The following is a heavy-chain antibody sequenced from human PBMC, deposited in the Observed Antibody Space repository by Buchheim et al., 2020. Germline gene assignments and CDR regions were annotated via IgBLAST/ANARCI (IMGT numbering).Heavy chain of an antibody. CDR3: ARDHIPVQVAAAGSVTQGRDYYYYGMDV. Sequence: QVQLQQWGAGLLKPSETLSLTCAVYGGSFSGYYWSWIRQPPGKGLEWIGEINHSGSTNYNPSLKSRVTISVDTSKNKLSLKLSSVTAADTAVYYCARDHIPVQVAAAGSVTQGRDYYYYGMDVWGQGTT. CDR1: GGSFSGYY. V-gene: IGHV4-34*01. D-gene: IGHD6-13*01. J-gene: IGHJ6*02. CDR2: INHSGST.